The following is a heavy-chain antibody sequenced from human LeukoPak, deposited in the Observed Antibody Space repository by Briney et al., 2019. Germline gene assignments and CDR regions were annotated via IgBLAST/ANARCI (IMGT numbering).Heavy chain of an antibody. J-gene: IGHJ4*02. Sequence: GSLRLSCAASGFTFSSYSMNWVRQAPGKGLEWVSSISSSSSYIYYADSVKGRFTISRDNAKNSLYLQMNSLRAEDTAVYYCARAEDCSGGSCYFDYWGQGTLVTVSS. CDR1: GFTFSSYS. CDR2: ISSSSSYI. D-gene: IGHD2-15*01. V-gene: IGHV3-21*01. CDR3: ARAEDCSGGSCYFDY.